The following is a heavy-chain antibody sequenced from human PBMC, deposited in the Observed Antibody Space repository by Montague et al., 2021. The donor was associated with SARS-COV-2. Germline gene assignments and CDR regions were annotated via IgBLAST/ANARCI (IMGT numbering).Heavy chain of an antibody. CDR1: GFTFSSYD. Sequence: SLRLSCAASGFTFSSYDMHWVRQATGKGLEWVSAIVTAGDTYYPVSVKGRFTIPRENAKNSLYLQMNSLRAGDTAVYYCSRGDSSGYYCLFDYWGQGTLVTVSS. D-gene: IGHD3-22*01. V-gene: IGHV3-13*04. CDR2: IVTAGDT. CDR3: SRGDSSGYYCLFDY. J-gene: IGHJ4*02.